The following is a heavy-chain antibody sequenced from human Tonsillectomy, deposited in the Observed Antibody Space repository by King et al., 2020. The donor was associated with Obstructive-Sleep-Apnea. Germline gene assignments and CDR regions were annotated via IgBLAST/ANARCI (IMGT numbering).Heavy chain of an antibody. V-gene: IGHV3-64*07. Sequence: VQLVESGGGVVQPGGSLRLSCAASGFTFSNYAMHWVRQPPGKGLEYVSAISANGGSTYYADSVKGRFTISRDNSKNTLYLQMGSLRAEDMAVYYCASLSYFGSSNSLSSPNWGQGTLVTVSS. D-gene: IGHD3-10*01. J-gene: IGHJ4*02. CDR1: GFTFSNYA. CDR3: ASLSYFGSSNSLSSPN. CDR2: ISANGGST.